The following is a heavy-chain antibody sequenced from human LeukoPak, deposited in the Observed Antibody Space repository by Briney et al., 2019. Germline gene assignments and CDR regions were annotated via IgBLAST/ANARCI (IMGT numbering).Heavy chain of an antibody. V-gene: IGHV3-20*04. CDR1: GFTFDDYG. D-gene: IGHD6-13*01. J-gene: IGHJ6*03. Sequence: GGSLRLSCAASGFTFDDYGMSWVRQAPGKGLEWVSGINWNGGSTGYADSVKGRFTISRDNAKNSLYLQMNSLRAEDTAVYYCAKLGLSSSWYLVYYYYMDVWGKGTTVTISS. CDR3: AKLGLSSSWYLVYYYYMDV. CDR2: INWNGGST.